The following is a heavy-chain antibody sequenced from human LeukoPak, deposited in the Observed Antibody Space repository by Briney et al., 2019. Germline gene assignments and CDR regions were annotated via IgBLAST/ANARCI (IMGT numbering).Heavy chain of an antibody. Sequence: RASVKVSCKASGYTFTSYAMNWVRQAPGQGLEWMGWINTNTGNPTYAQGFTGRLVFSLDTSVSTAYLQISSLKAEDTAVYYCAREMGEGYCSGGSCYPYYYYYGMDVWGQGTTVTVSS. CDR1: GYTFTSYA. J-gene: IGHJ6*02. CDR3: AREMGEGYCSGGSCYPYYYYYGMDV. D-gene: IGHD2-15*01. CDR2: INTNTGNP. V-gene: IGHV7-4-1*02.